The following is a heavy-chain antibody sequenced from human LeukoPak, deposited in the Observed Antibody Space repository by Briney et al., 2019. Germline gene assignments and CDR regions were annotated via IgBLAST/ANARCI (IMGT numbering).Heavy chain of an antibody. V-gene: IGHV3-33*08. CDR3: ATVRTTWYVEN. Sequence: PGGSLRLSCAASGFTFSNYGMHWVRQAPGKGLEWVALIWYDGSNKDYADSVRGRFTISRDNSKNTLYLQMNSLRAEDTAVYYCATVRTTWYVENWGQGTLVTVSS. J-gene: IGHJ4*02. D-gene: IGHD1-26*01. CDR1: GFTFSNYG. CDR2: IWYDGSNK.